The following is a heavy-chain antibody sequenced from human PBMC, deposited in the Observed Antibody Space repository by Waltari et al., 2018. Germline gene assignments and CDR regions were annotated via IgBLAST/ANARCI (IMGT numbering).Heavy chain of an antibody. CDR1: GGSISSSSYY. Sequence: QLQLQESGPGLVKPSETLSLTCTVSGGSISSSSYYWGWIRKPPGKGLEWIGSIYYSGSTNYNPSLKSRVTISVDTSKNQFSLKLSSVTAADTAVYYCARVGAAEAPPYYYMDVWGKGTTVTVSS. J-gene: IGHJ6*03. V-gene: IGHV4-39*07. CDR3: ARVGAAEAPPYYYMDV. CDR2: IYYSGST. D-gene: IGHD6-13*01.